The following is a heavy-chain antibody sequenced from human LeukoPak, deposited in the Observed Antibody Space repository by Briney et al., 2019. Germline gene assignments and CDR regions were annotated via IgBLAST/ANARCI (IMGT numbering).Heavy chain of an antibody. CDR1: GGSFSGYY. D-gene: IGHD4/OR15-4a*01. CDR3: ARLWWPRVY. CDR2: INHSGST. V-gene: IGHV4-34*01. Sequence: SETLSLTCAVYGGSFSGYYWSWIRQPPGKGLEWIGEINHSGSTNYNPSLKSRVTISVDTSKNQFSLKLSPVTAADTAVYYCARLWWPRVYWGQGTLVTVSS. J-gene: IGHJ4*02.